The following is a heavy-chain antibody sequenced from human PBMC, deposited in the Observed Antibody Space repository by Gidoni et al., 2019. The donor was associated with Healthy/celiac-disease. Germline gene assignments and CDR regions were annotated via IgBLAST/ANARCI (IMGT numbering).Heavy chain of an antibody. Sequence: QLVQSGAEVKKPGSSVKVSCKASGDTFSSYAISWVRQAPGQGLEWMGGIIPIFGTANYAQKFQGKVTITADESTSTAYMELSSLRSEDTAVYYCARDLADRYPFNWFDPWGQGTLVTVSS. CDR2: IIPIFGTA. V-gene: IGHV1-69*01. CDR1: GDTFSSYA. CDR3: ARDLADRYPFNWFDP. D-gene: IGHD1-26*01. J-gene: IGHJ5*02.